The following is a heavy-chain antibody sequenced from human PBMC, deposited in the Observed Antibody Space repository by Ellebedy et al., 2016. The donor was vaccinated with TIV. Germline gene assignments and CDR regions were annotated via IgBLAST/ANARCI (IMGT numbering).Heavy chain of an antibody. Sequence: GESLKISYAASGFTFSDYWMSWVRQAPGKGLEWVANIKQDGSEKWYVDSVKGRFTISRDNAKNSLYLQMSSLRAENTAVYYCARDQGWAYPGSTRFDYWGQGTLVTVSS. V-gene: IGHV3-7*01. D-gene: IGHD3-10*01. CDR1: GFTFSDYW. CDR2: IKQDGSEK. J-gene: IGHJ4*03. CDR3: ARDQGWAYPGSTRFDY.